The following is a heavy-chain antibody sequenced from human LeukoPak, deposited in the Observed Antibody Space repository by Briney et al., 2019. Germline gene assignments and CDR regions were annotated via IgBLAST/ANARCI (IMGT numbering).Heavy chain of an antibody. CDR2: ISWDGDST. D-gene: IGHD6-19*01. CDR1: GFTFDDYT. Sequence: QAGGSLRLSYAASGFTFDDYTKHWVRQAPGKGLEWVSLISWDGDSTYYADSVKGRFTISRDNSEDSLYLQMNSLRTEDTALYYCAKDFTPSITVAGHFDHWGQGTLVTVSS. CDR3: AKDFTPSITVAGHFDH. J-gene: IGHJ4*02. V-gene: IGHV3-43*01.